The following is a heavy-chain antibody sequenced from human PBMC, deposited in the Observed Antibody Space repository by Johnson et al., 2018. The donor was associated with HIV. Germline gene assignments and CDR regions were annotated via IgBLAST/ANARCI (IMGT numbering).Heavy chain of an antibody. Sequence: VQLVESGGGVVQPGRSLRLSCAASGFTFSSYAMHWVRQAQGKGLEWVSGINWNGVRTGYADSVRGRFTISRDNAKTSIYLQMNSLRAEDTALYYCAREIRVCSGGTCYSDAFDIWGQGTMVTVSS. CDR1: GFTFSSYA. CDR2: INWNGVRT. V-gene: IGHV3-20*04. CDR3: AREIRVCSGGTCYSDAFDI. J-gene: IGHJ3*02. D-gene: IGHD2-15*01.